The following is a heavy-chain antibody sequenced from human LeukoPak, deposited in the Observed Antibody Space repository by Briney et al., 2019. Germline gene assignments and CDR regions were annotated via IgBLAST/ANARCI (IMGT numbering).Heavy chain of an antibody. Sequence: TPSETVFLTCDVSGVSINTCCYYWTWIRQPPGKGLEWIGYKYYSGSTRYNSSLRSRLTISLDSSKNQFSLRLTSVTAADTAVYYCARGRSYGVDFDSWGPGMLVGVSS. CDR3: ARGRSYGVDFDS. CDR1: GVSINTCCYY. D-gene: IGHD2-8*01. CDR2: KYYSGST. J-gene: IGHJ4*02. V-gene: IGHV4-61*01.